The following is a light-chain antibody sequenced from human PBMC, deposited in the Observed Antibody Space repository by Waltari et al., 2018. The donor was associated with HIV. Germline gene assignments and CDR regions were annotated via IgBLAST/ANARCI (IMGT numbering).Light chain of an antibody. CDR2: GRN. J-gene: IGLJ2*01. CDR1: SLRFYY. Sequence: SSELTQGPAVSVALGQTVRITCQGDSLRFYYASWYQQKPGQAPVLVIYGRNNRPSGIPARVSGCRSGNTASLTITGAQAEDEADYYCNSRDRSGYLHVLFGGGTKLTVL. V-gene: IGLV3-19*01. CDR3: NSRDRSGYLHVL.